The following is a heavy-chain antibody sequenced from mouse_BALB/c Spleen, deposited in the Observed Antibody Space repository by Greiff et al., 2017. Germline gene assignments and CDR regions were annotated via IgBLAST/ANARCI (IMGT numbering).Heavy chain of an antibody. CDR2: IYPGDGDT. V-gene: IGHV1-80*01. D-gene: IGHD2-14*01. Sequence: QVQLQQSGAELVRPGSSVKISCKASGYAFSSYWMNWVKQRPGQGLEWIGQIYPGDGDTNYNGKFKGKATLTADKSSSTAYMQLSSLTSEDSAVYFCARGGYKVRQVYAMDYWGQGTSVTVSA. CDR1: GYAFSSYW. J-gene: IGHJ4*01. CDR3: ARGGYKVRQVYAMDY.